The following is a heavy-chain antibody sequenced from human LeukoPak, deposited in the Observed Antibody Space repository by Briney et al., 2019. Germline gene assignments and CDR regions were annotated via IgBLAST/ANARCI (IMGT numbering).Heavy chain of an antibody. Sequence: PSETLSLTCTVSGGSISSYYWSWIRQPPGKGLEWIGYINYSGSTNYNPSLKSRVTISVDTSKNQFSLKLSSVTAADTAVYYCARDGYYDSSGYSFQHWGQGTLVTVSS. CDR2: INYSGST. V-gene: IGHV4-59*01. CDR1: GGSISSYY. D-gene: IGHD3-22*01. CDR3: ARDGYYDSSGYSFQH. J-gene: IGHJ1*01.